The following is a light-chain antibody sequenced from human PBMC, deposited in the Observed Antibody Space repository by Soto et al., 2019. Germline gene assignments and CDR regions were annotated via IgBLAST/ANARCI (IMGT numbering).Light chain of an antibody. J-gene: IGKJ1*01. CDR3: HQYYAPPPT. V-gene: IGKV4-1*01. Sequence: DIVMTQSPDSLAVSLGERATINCKSSQSVLYSSNNKNYLAWYQQKPGQPPKLLIYWASTRESGVPDRFSGSGSGTDFNLTISSLQAEDVAVYYCHQYYAPPPTFGQGTKVEIK. CDR1: QSVLYSSNNKNY. CDR2: WAS.